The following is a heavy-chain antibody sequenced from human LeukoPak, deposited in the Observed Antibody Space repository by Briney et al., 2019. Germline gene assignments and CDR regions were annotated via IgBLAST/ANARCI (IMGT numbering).Heavy chain of an antibody. J-gene: IGHJ4*02. CDR2: IYSGGTT. D-gene: IGHD5-24*01. Sequence: GSLRLSCAASGFTVSTNYMSWVRQAPGKGLEWVSVIYSGGTTYYADSVKGRFTISRDSSKNTLYLQMNSLRAEDTAVYYCARTRDAYNYRYFDYWGQGTLVTVSS. CDR3: ARTRDAYNYRYFDY. CDR1: GFTVSTNY. V-gene: IGHV3-53*01.